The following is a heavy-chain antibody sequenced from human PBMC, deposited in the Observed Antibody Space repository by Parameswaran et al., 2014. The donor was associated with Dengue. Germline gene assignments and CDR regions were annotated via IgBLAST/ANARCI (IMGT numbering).Heavy chain of an antibody. J-gene: IGHJ4*02. D-gene: IGHD6-6*01. Sequence: VRQMPGKGLEWVSCISSGSNDISYADSVRGRFTISRDNAKNSLYLQMNSLRAEDTALYYCARPATVARPGYWGQGTLVTVSS. CDR2: ISSGSNDI. V-gene: IGHV3-21*01. CDR3: ARPATVARPGY.